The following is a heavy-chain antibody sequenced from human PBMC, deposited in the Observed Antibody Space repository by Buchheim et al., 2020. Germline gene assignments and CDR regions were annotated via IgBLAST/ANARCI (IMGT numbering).Heavy chain of an antibody. CDR1: GFTFSSYA. V-gene: IGHV3-23*01. D-gene: IGHD6-6*01. Sequence: EVQLLESGGGLVQPGGSLRLSCAASGFTFSSYAMSWVRQAPGKGLEWVSAISGSGGSTYYADSVKGRFTISRDNSKNTLYLQMNSLRAEDTAVYYCAKGRPYSSSIAAISSLRYYYYYYMDVWGKGTT. CDR2: ISGSGGST. J-gene: IGHJ6*03. CDR3: AKGRPYSSSIAAISSLRYYYYYYMDV.